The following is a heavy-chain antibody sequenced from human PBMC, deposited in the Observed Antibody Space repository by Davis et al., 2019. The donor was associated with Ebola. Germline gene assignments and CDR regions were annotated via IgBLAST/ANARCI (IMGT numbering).Heavy chain of an antibody. V-gene: IGHV4-39*07. CDR1: GGSISSSSYY. D-gene: IGHD2-2*01. CDR3: ARGALVPKEAAFDY. CDR2: IYYSGST. Sequence: SETLSLTCTVSGGSISSSSYYWGWIRQPPGKGLEWIGSIYYSGSTYYNPSLTSRVTISVDTSKNQFSLKLSSVTAADTAVYYCARGALVPKEAAFDYWGQGTLVTVSS. J-gene: IGHJ4*02.